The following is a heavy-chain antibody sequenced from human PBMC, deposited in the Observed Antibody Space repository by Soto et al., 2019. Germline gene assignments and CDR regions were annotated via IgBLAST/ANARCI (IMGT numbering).Heavy chain of an antibody. CDR2: IHSGST. J-gene: IGHJ4*02. D-gene: IGHD3-10*01. CDR3: ARHDGSRSTDY. Sequence: QVQLQESGPGLVKPSGTLSLTCTVSGGSISSDYWNWIRQPPVKGLEWIGYIHSGSTTYSASLRSRVTISVDTSKNQFSLKLSSVTAADTAVYFCARHDGSRSTDYWGQGTLVTVSS. V-gene: IGHV4-59*08. CDR1: GGSISSDY.